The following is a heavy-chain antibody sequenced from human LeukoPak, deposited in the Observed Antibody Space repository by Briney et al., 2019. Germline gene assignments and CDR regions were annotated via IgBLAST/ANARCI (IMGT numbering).Heavy chain of an antibody. CDR3: ARGGLLKYQLAIDY. J-gene: IGHJ4*02. CDR1: GFTFSSCW. CDR2: IKQDGSEN. D-gene: IGHD2-2*01. Sequence: GGSLRLPCAASGFTFSSCWMSWVRQAPGKGPEWVANIKQDGSENNSVDSVKGRFTISRDNAKNSLYLQMNSLRAEDTAVYYCARGGLLKYQLAIDYWGQGTLVTVSS. V-gene: IGHV3-7*05.